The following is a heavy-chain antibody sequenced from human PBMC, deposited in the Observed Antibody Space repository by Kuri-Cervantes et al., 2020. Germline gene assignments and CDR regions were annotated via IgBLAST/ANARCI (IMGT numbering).Heavy chain of an antibody. CDR1: GFTFSSYA. CDR2: ISYDGSNK. D-gene: IGHD5-18*01. Sequence: GGSLRLSCAASGFTFSSYAMHWVRQAPGKGLEWVAVISYDGSNKYYADSVKGRFTISRDNAKNSLYLQMNSLRDEDTAVYYCARGPGYSYGWRDALDIWGQGTMVTVSS. J-gene: IGHJ3*02. V-gene: IGHV3-30-3*01. CDR3: ARGPGYSYGWRDALDI.